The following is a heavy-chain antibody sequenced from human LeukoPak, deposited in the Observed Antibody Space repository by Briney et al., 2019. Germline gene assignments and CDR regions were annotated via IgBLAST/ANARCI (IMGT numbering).Heavy chain of an antibody. CDR2: ISAYSGNT. D-gene: IGHD4-11*01. J-gene: IGHJ5*02. V-gene: IGHV1-18*01. Sequence: GASVKVSCKASGHTFTSYGISWVRQAPGQGLEWMGWISAYSGNTNYAQKLQGRVTMTTDTSTSTAYMELRSLRSDDTAVYYCARGMTTVTTPWFDPWGQGTLVTVSS. CDR1: GHTFTSYG. CDR3: ARGMTTVTTPWFDP.